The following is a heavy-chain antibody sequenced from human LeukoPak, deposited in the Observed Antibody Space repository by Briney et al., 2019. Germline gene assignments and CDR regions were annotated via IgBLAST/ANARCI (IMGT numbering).Heavy chain of an antibody. CDR1: GGSLSSYY. D-gene: IGHD6-13*01. CDR2: IYYSGST. Sequence: SETLSLTCIVSGGSLSSYYWSWLRQPPGKGLEWIGYIYYSGSTNYNPSLKSRVTISVDTTKNQFSLKLSSVTAADTAVYYCAREVTGLAAAGGDAFDIWGQGTMVTVSS. CDR3: AREVTGLAAAGGDAFDI. V-gene: IGHV4-59*01. J-gene: IGHJ3*02.